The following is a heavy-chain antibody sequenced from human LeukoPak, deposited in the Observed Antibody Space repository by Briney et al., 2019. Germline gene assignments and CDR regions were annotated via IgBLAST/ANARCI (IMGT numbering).Heavy chain of an antibody. V-gene: IGHV3-30*02. CDR2: IRYDGSDK. Sequence: PGGSLRLSCAASGFTFSAYGMHWVRQAPGKGLEWVAFIRYDGSDKYYADSVKGRFTISRDNSKNTLYLEMNSLRPEDTALYYCAKSLGNQGVIDYWGQGTLVTVSS. CDR3: AKSLGNQGVIDY. J-gene: IGHJ4*02. CDR1: GFTFSAYG. D-gene: IGHD3-10*01.